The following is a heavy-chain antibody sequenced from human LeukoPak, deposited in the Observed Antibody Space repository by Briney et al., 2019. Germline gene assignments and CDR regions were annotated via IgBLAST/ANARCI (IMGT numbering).Heavy chain of an antibody. CDR1: GGTFSSYA. V-gene: IGHV1-69*05. Sequence: SVKVSCKASGGTFSSYAISRVRQAPGQGLEWMGRIIPIFGTANYAQKFQGRVAITTDESTSTAYMELSSLRSEDTAVYYCARETSGWYRIEGWGQGTLVTVSS. CDR3: ARETSGWYRIEG. CDR2: IIPIFGTA. D-gene: IGHD6-19*01. J-gene: IGHJ4*02.